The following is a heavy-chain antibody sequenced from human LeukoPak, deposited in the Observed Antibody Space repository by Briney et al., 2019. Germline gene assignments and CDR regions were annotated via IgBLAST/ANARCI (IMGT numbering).Heavy chain of an antibody. Sequence: SGGSLRLSCAASGFTFSSYAMHWVRQAPGKGLEWVAVISYDGSNKYYADSVKGRFTISRDNSKNTLYLQMNSLRAEDTAVYYCARGSGGSLVGMDVWGKGTTVTVSS. CDR3: ARGSGGSLVGMDV. CDR1: GFTFSSYA. V-gene: IGHV3-30*04. CDR2: ISYDGSNK. D-gene: IGHD2-15*01. J-gene: IGHJ6*03.